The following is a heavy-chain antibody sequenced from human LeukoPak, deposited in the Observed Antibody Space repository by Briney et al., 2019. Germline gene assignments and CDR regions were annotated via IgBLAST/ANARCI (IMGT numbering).Heavy chain of an antibody. J-gene: IGHJ4*02. CDR2: ISWNSGSI. CDR3: AKDRYYDFWSGYFDY. CDR1: GFTFDDYA. V-gene: IGHV3-9*01. D-gene: IGHD3-3*01. Sequence: QPGGSLRLSCAASGFTFDDYAMHWVRQAPGKGLEWVSGISWNSGSIGYADSVKGRFTISRDNAKNSLYLQMNGLRAEDTALYYCAKDRYYDFWSGYFDYWGQGTLVTVSS.